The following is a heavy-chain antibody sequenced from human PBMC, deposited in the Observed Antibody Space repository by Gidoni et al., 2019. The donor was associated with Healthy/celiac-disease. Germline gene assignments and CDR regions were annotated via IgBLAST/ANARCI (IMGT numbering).Heavy chain of an antibody. D-gene: IGHD3-10*01. CDR2: IKQDGSEK. J-gene: IGHJ6*03. Sequence: VQLVESGGGLVQPGGSLRLSCAASGFTFSRYWMSWVRQAPGKGLEWVDNIKQDGSEKYYVDSVKGRFTISRDNAKNSLYLQMNSLRAENTAVYYCARDRDYYMDVWGKGTTVTVSS. V-gene: IGHV3-7*03. CDR3: ARDRDYYMDV. CDR1: GFTFSRYW.